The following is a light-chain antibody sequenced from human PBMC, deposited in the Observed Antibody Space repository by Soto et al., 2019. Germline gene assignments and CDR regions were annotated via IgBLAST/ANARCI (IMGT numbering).Light chain of an antibody. Sequence: DIVLTQSPGTLSLSPGERATLSCRASQSVSSNYLAWYQQKPGQAPRLLIHGASTRVTGVPDRFSGSGSGTDFTLTISRLEPEDFAVYHCQQYGSLSWTFGQGTKVDIK. CDR2: GAS. CDR1: QSVSSNY. V-gene: IGKV3-20*01. J-gene: IGKJ1*01. CDR3: QQYGSLSWT.